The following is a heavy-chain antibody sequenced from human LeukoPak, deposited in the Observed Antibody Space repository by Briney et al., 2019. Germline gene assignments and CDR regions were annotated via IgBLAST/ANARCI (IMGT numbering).Heavy chain of an antibody. V-gene: IGHV4-4*02. Sequence: SGTLSLTCAVSGGSISSSNWWSWVRQPPGKGLEWIGEIYHSGSTNYNPSLKSRVTISVDKSKNQFSLKLSSVTAADTAVYYCARGGYDSSGYYPPYYYYYMDVWGKGTTVTVSS. D-gene: IGHD3-22*01. CDR2: IYHSGST. CDR1: GGSISSSNW. J-gene: IGHJ6*03. CDR3: ARGGYDSSGYYPPYYYYYMDV.